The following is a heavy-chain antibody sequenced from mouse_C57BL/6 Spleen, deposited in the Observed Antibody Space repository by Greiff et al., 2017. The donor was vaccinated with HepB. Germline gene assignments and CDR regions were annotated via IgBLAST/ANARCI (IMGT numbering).Heavy chain of an antibody. CDR2: IDPETGGT. CDR1: GYTFTDYE. Sequence: QVQLKESGAELVRPGASVTLSCKASGYTFTDYEMHWVKQTPVHGLEWIGAIDPETGGTAYNQKFKGKAILTADKSSSTAYMELRSLTSEDSAVYYCTRWVAAYWGQGTLVTVSA. D-gene: IGHD1-1*02. V-gene: IGHV1-15*01. J-gene: IGHJ3*01. CDR3: TRWVAAY.